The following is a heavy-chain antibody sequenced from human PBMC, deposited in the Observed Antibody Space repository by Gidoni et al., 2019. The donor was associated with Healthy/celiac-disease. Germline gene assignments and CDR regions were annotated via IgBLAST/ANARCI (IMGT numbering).Heavy chain of an antibody. CDR3: ARGIFNIVVVPAATEGGKDAFDI. CDR1: GGSISSGGYY. Sequence: QVQLQESGPGLVKPSQTLSLTCTVSGGSISSGGYYWSWIRQHPGKGLEWIGYIYYSGSTYYNPSLKSRVTISVDTSKNQFSLKLSSVTAADTAVYYCARGIFNIVVVPAATEGGKDAFDIWGQGTMVTVSS. J-gene: IGHJ3*02. CDR2: IYYSGST. V-gene: IGHV4-31*03. D-gene: IGHD2-2*01.